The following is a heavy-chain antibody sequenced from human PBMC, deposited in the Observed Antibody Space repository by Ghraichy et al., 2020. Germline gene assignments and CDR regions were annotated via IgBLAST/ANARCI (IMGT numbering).Heavy chain of an antibody. J-gene: IGHJ5*02. Sequence: GESLNISCKGSGYSFTSYWIGWVRQMPGKGLEWMGIIYPGDSDTRYSPSFQGQVTIPADKSISTAYLQWSSLKASDTAMYYCARSQVGWELRRESEYNWFDPWGQGSLVTVSS. CDR1: GYSFTSYW. D-gene: IGHD1-26*01. V-gene: IGHV5-51*01. CDR2: IYPGDSDT. CDR3: ARSQVGWELRRESEYNWFDP.